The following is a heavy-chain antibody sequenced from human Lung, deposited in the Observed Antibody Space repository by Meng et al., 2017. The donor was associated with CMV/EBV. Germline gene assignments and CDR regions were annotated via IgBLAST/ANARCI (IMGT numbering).Heavy chain of an antibody. J-gene: IGHJ1*01. Sequence: QLQLREPGPALVKPSGTLSLTSAVSGDSITNHNWWAWVRQPPGKGLEWIGEIPHRGSSAYNPSLKSRVSMSIDKSKNQFSLKLTSVTAADTAVYHCLRRSGGSVWGQGTLVTVSS. CDR3: LRRSGGSV. CDR2: IPHRGSS. CDR1: GDSITNHNW. V-gene: IGHV4-4*02. D-gene: IGHD3-10*01.